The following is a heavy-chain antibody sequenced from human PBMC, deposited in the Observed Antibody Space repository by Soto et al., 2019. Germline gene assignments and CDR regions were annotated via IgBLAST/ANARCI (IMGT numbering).Heavy chain of an antibody. V-gene: IGHV3-21*01. Sequence: GGSLRLSCAASGFTFSSYSMNWVRQAPGKGLEWVSSISSSSSYIYYADSVKGRFTISRDNAKNSLYLQMNSLRAEDTAVYYCARDLAVRGVNDAFDIWGQGTMVTVSS. D-gene: IGHD3-10*01. J-gene: IGHJ3*02. CDR2: ISSSSSYI. CDR1: GFTFSSYS. CDR3: ARDLAVRGVNDAFDI.